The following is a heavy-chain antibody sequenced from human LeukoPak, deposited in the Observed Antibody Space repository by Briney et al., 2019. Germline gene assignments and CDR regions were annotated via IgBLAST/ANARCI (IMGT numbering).Heavy chain of an antibody. Sequence: GGSLRLSCAASGFAFSLYTMHWVRQAPGKGLEWVSSISSSSSYIYYADSVKGRFTISRDNAKNSLYLQMNSLRAEDTAVYYCAKAVAAAGFDYWGQGTLVTVSS. CDR2: ISSSSSYI. CDR1: GFAFSLYT. V-gene: IGHV3-21*01. CDR3: AKAVAAAGFDY. J-gene: IGHJ4*02. D-gene: IGHD6-13*01.